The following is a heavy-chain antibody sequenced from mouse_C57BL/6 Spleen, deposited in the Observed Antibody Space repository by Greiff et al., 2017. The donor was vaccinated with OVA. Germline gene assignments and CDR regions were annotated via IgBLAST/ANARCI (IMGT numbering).Heavy chain of an antibody. J-gene: IGHJ1*03. V-gene: IGHV1-82*01. CDR3: ARLDYGKWYFDV. Sequence: VQLQQSGPELVKPGASVKLSCKASGYAFSSSWMNWVKQRPGKGLEWIGRIYPGDGDTNYNGKFKGKATLTADKSSSTAYMQLSSLTSEDSAVYCCARLDYGKWYFDVWGTGTTVTVSS. CDR2: IYPGDGDT. D-gene: IGHD1-1*01. CDR1: GYAFSSSW.